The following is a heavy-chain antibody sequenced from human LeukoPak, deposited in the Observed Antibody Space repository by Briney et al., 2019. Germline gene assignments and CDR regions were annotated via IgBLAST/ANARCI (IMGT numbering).Heavy chain of an antibody. CDR1: GFTFSSHI. D-gene: IGHD5-18*01. CDR3: TREPSGFNYGYVDY. V-gene: IGHV3-23*01. J-gene: IGHJ4*02. CDR2: ISVSGGST. Sequence: GGSLRLSCAASGFTFSSHIMSWVRQAPGKGLEWVSTISVSGGSTYYADSVKGRFTISRDNSKNTLYLQINSLRAEDAALYYCTREPSGFNYGYVDYWGQGTLVTVSS.